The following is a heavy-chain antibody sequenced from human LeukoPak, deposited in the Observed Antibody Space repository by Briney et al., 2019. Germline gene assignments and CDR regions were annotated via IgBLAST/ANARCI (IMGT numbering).Heavy chain of an antibody. J-gene: IGHJ4*02. V-gene: IGHV3-7*01. CDR2: IKQDGSEK. Sequence: GGSLRLSCAASGFTFSSYWMSWVRQAPGQGLEWVANIKQDGSEKYYVDSVKGRFTISRDNARKSLYLQMNSLRADDTAVYYCARDIVIRDYYFDYWGQGALVTVSS. CDR1: GFTFSSYW. CDR3: ARDIVIRDYYFDY. D-gene: IGHD3-9*01.